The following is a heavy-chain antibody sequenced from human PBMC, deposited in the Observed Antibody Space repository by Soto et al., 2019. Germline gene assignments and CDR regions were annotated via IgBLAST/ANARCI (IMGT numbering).Heavy chain of an antibody. D-gene: IGHD6-13*01. CDR1: GGSISSSSYY. CDR3: ARGAAAGGNWFDP. J-gene: IGHJ5*02. V-gene: IGHV4-39*01. CDR2: IYYSGST. Sequence: SETLSLTCTVSGGSISSSSYYWGWIRRPPGKGLEWIGSIYYSGSTYYNPSLKSRVTISVDTSKNQFSLKLSSVTAADTAVYYCARGAAAGGNWFDPWGQGTLVTVSS.